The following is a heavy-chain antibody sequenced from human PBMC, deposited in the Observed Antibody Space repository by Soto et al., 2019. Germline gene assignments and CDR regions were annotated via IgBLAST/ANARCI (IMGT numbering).Heavy chain of an antibody. V-gene: IGHV3-7*05. J-gene: IGHJ4*02. Sequence: EVQLVESGGGLVQPGGSLRLSCAASGFTFSSYWMSWVRQAPGKGLEWVANIRQDGSDKYYVDSVKGRFTISRDNSKNSLYLQMNRLRVEDTAVYYCASPQQWLGQRGDSDYWGQGTLVTVSS. CDR3: ASPQQWLGQRGDSDY. CDR1: GFTFSSYW. CDR2: IRQDGSDK. D-gene: IGHD6-19*01.